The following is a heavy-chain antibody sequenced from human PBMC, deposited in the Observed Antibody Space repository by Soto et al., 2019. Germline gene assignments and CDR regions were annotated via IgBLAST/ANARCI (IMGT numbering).Heavy chain of an antibody. D-gene: IGHD2-8*02. J-gene: IGHJ3*02. Sequence: GGSLRLSCAASGFFFSAYWMSWVRQAPGKGLEWVSTILVGGSTHYEDSVKGRFTISRDTSKNTVYLQMNSLTAGDTAVYYCAKATATGGGAFEIYGQGTMVTVSS. CDR3: AKATATGGGAFEI. V-gene: IGHV3-23*01. CDR2: ILVGGST. CDR1: GFFFSAYW.